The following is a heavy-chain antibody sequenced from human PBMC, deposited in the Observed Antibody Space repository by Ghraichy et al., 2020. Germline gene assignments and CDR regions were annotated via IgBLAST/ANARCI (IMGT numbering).Heavy chain of an antibody. CDR3: ASGAARRFGATPFDP. V-gene: IGHV4-59*01. Sequence: SETLSLTCTVSGGSISSYYWSWIRQPPGKGLEWIGYIYYSGSTNYNPSLKSRVTISVDTSKNQFSLKLSSVTAADTAVYYCASGAARRFGATPFDPWGQGTLVTVSS. CDR2: IYYSGST. J-gene: IGHJ5*02. D-gene: IGHD6-6*01. CDR1: GGSISSYY.